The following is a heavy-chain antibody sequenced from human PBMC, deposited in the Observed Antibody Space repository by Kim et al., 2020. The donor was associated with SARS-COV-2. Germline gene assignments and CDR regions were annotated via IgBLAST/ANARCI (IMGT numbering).Heavy chain of an antibody. V-gene: IGHV4-59*01. CDR1: GGSISSYY. D-gene: IGHD2-8*01. CDR3: AREGGYCTNGVCSDYYYYGMDL. J-gene: IGHJ6*02. CDR2: IYYSGST. Sequence: SETLSLTCTVSGGSISSYYWSWIRQPPGKGLEWIGYIYYSGSTNYNPSLKSRVTISVDTSKNQFSLKLSSVTAADTAVYYCAREGGYCTNGVCSDYYYYGMDLWGQGTTVTVSS.